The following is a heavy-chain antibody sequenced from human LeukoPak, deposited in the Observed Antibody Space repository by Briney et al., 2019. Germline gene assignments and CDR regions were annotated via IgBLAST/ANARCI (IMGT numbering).Heavy chain of an antibody. J-gene: IGHJ4*02. CDR1: EFTFSSYW. Sequence: PGGSLRLSCVVSEFTFSSYWMSWVRRAPGKGLEWVANIKQDGSERYYVVSVKGRFTISRDNARNSLYLQMNRLRVEDTAVYYCARITWELLGVGHYFDYWGQGTLVTVSS. CDR2: IKQDGSER. V-gene: IGHV3-7*01. CDR3: ARITWELLGVGHYFDY. D-gene: IGHD1-26*01.